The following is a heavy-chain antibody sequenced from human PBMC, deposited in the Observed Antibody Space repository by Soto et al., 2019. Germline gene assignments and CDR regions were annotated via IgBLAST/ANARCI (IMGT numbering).Heavy chain of an antibody. CDR1: GFTFSSYG. Sequence: LRLSCAASGFTFSSYGMHWVRQAPGKGLEWVAVISYDGSNKYYADSVKGRFTISRDNSKNTLYLQMNSLRAEDTAVYYCAKDFGTNWFDPWGQGTLVTVSS. CDR2: ISYDGSNK. D-gene: IGHD3-10*01. J-gene: IGHJ5*02. V-gene: IGHV3-30*18. CDR3: AKDFGTNWFDP.